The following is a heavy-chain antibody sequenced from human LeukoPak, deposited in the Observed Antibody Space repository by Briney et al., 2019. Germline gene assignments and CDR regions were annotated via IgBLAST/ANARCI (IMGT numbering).Heavy chain of an antibody. J-gene: IGHJ3*02. CDR1: GYTFTNYG. V-gene: IGHV1-18*01. CDR2: ISAYDGTR. CDR3: ARSHAFDI. Sequence: ASVKVSYKASGYTFTNYGICWVRQAPGQGLEWMGWISAYDGTRDPAQNLQGRVAMTTDTSRSTAYMELRGLRSGDTAVYYCARSHAFDIWGQGTMVTVSS.